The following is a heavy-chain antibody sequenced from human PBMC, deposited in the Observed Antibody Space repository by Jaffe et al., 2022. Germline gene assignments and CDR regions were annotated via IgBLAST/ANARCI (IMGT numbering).Heavy chain of an antibody. CDR1: GFTFSSYS. D-gene: IGHD2-2*02. Sequence: EVQLVESGGGLVQPGGSLRLSCAASGFTFSSYSMNWVRQAPGKGLEWVSYISSSSSTIYYADSVKGRFTISRDNAKNSLYLQMNSLRAEDTAVYYCARDRDYCSSTSCYRGEGLDYWGQGTLVTVSS. J-gene: IGHJ4*02. V-gene: IGHV3-48*01. CDR2: ISSSSSTI. CDR3: ARDRDYCSSTSCYRGEGLDY.